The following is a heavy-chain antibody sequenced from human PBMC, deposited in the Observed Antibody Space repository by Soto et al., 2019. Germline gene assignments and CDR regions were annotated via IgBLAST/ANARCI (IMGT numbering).Heavy chain of an antibody. V-gene: IGHV4-34*01. Sequence: VQLRQWGAGLLKPSETLSLTCAVYGGSFSGYYWSWIRQPPGKGLEWIGEINHSGSTNYNPSLKSRVTISVDTSKNQFSLKLSSVTAADTAVYYCARAWDVWPVDIAATIWSPRTPKDAFDIWGQGTMVTVSS. CDR2: INHSGST. CDR1: GGSFSGYY. D-gene: IGHD5-12*01. J-gene: IGHJ3*02. CDR3: ARAWDVWPVDIAATIWSPRTPKDAFDI.